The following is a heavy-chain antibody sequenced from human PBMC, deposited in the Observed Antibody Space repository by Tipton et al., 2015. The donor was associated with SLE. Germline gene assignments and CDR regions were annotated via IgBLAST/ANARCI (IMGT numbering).Heavy chain of an antibody. J-gene: IGHJ3*02. V-gene: IGHV4-39*07. Sequence: TLSLTCTVSGGSISSSSYYWGWIRQPPGKGLEWIGEINHSGSTNYNPSLKSRVTISVDTSKNQFSLKLSSVTAADTAVYYCARGRGSGWVDAFDIWGQGTMVTVSS. CDR1: GGSISSSSYY. D-gene: IGHD6-19*01. CDR3: ARGRGSGWVDAFDI. CDR2: INHSGST.